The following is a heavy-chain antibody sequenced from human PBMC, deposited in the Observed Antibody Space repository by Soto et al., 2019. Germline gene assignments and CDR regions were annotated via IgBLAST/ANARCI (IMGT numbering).Heavy chain of an antibody. D-gene: IGHD6-13*01. CDR3: ARGAVHAWVVAAAGTLDY. J-gene: IGHJ4*02. CDR2: LIPIFGTA. Sequence: QVQLVQSGAEVKKPGSSVKVSCKASGGTFSSYAISWVRQAPGQGLEWMGGLIPIFGTANYAQKFQGRVTITADESTSTAYMELSSLRSEDTAVYYCARGAVHAWVVAAAGTLDYWGQGTLVTVSS. V-gene: IGHV1-69*01. CDR1: GGTFSSYA.